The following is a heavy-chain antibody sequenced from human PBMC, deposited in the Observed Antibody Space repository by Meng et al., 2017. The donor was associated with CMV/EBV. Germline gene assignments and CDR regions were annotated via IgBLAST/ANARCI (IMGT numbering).Heavy chain of an antibody. Sequence: QVQLQEAGPGLVKPSDTLSPTCTVYGGSISSYYWSWIRQPAGKGLEWIGRIYTSGSTNYNPSLKSRVTMSVDTSKNQFSLKLSSVTAEDTAVYYCARSMVVAGDWFDPWGQGTLVTVSS. J-gene: IGHJ5*02. D-gene: IGHD2-15*01. CDR1: GGSISSYY. CDR3: ARSMVVAGDWFDP. CDR2: IYTSGST. V-gene: IGHV4-4*07.